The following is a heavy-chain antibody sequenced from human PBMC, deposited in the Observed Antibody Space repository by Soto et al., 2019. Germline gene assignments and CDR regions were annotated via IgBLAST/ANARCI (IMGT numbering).Heavy chain of an antibody. V-gene: IGHV4-31*03. Sequence: QVQLQESGPGLVKPSQTLSLTCTVSGGSISSGGYYWSWIRQHPGKGLEWIGYIYYSGSTYYNPSLKSRVTISVDTSKNQFSLKLSSVTAADTAVYFCAGDTFGGVIVNDYWGQGTLVTVSS. CDR1: GGSISSGGYY. CDR3: AGDTFGGVIVNDY. J-gene: IGHJ4*02. D-gene: IGHD3-16*02. CDR2: IYYSGST.